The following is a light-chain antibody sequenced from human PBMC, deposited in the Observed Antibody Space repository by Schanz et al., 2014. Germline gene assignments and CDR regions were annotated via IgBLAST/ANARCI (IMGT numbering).Light chain of an antibody. CDR2: DVT. Sequence: QSALTQPSSVSASPGQSITISCIGTNSDIGTYNYVSWYQQHPGKIPKLLIYDVTNRPSGVSSRFSGSKSGNTASLTISGLQTDDEADYYCSSYAGSFTWVFGGRTKLTVL. V-gene: IGLV2-14*03. J-gene: IGLJ3*02. CDR3: SSYAGSFTWV. CDR1: NSDIGTYNY.